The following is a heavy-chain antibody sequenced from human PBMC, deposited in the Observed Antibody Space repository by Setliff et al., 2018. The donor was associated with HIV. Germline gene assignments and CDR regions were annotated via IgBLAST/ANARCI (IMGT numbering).Heavy chain of an antibody. J-gene: IGHJ4*02. Sequence: GGSLRLSCAASGFTFSYYSMHWVRQAPGKGLEWVANIKYDGSEKYYVGSVKGRFTISRDNAKNSLYLQMNSLKTEDTAVYYCTTGYYYGSGSPDYWGQGTPVTVSS. D-gene: IGHD3-10*01. V-gene: IGHV3-7*03. CDR2: IKYDGSEK. CDR3: TTGYYYGSGSPDY. CDR1: GFTFSYYS.